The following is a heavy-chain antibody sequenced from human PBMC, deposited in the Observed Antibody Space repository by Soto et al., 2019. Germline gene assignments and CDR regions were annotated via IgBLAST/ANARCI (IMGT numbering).Heavy chain of an antibody. Sequence: SVKVSCKASGGTFSSYAISWVRQAPGQGLEWMGGIIPIFGTANYAQKFQGRVTITADESTSTAYMELSSLRSEDTAVYYCARIVNDILTGYYWFDPWGQGTLVTVSS. V-gene: IGHV1-69*13. D-gene: IGHD3-9*01. CDR1: GGTFSSYA. CDR3: ARIVNDILTGYYWFDP. CDR2: IIPIFGTA. J-gene: IGHJ5*02.